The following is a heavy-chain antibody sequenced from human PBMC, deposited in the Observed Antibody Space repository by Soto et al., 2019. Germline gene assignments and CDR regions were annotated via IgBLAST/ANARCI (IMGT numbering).Heavy chain of an antibody. D-gene: IGHD7-27*01. Sequence: GASVKVSCKASGYTFTSYGISWVRQAPGQGLEWMGWISAYNGNTNYAQKLQGRVTMTTDTSTSTAYMELRSLRSDDTAVYYCARDLTDRKLGPNFDYWGQGTLVTVSS. J-gene: IGHJ4*02. CDR1: GYTFTSYG. V-gene: IGHV1-18*01. CDR3: ARDLTDRKLGPNFDY. CDR2: ISAYNGNT.